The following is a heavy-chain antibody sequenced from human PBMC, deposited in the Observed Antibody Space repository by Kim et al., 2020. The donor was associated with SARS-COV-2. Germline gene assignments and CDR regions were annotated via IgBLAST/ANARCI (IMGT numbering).Heavy chain of an antibody. V-gene: IGHV1-18*01. D-gene: IGHD6-19*01. CDR1: GYTFTSYY. CDR2: VGAYNGKT. CDR3: ARSLYYIGSSGFDY. J-gene: IGHJ4*02. Sequence: ASVKVSCKASGYTFTSYYISWVRQAPGQGLEWMGWVGAYNGKTSYAQNLRGRVTMTTETSTSTAYMEPKNLRSDDTAVYYCARSLYYIGSSGFDYWGQGTLVTVAS.